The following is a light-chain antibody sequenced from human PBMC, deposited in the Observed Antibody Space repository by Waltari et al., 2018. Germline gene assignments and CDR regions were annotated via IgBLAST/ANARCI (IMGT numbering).Light chain of an antibody. V-gene: IGKV4-1*01. CDR2: WAS. CDR3: QQYYSTPYT. CDR1: QSVLYSSNNKNY. J-gene: IGKJ2*01. Sequence: DIVMTQSLDSLAVSLGERATINCKSSQSVLYSSNNKNYLAWYQQKPGQPPKLLIYWASTRESGVPDRFSGSGSGTDFTLTISSLQAEDVAVYYCQQYYSTPYTFGQGTKLEIK.